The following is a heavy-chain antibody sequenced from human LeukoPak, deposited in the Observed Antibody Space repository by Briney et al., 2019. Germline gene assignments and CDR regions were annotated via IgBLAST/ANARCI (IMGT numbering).Heavy chain of an antibody. V-gene: IGHV4-34*01. Sequence: SETLSLTCAAYGGSFSGYYWSWIRQPPGKGLEWIGEINHSGSTNYNPSLKSRVTISVDTSKNQFSLKLSSVTAADTAVYYCARASNCSGGSCYGGFDYWGQGTLVTVSS. D-gene: IGHD2-15*01. CDR1: GGSFSGYY. J-gene: IGHJ4*02. CDR3: ARASNCSGGSCYGGFDY. CDR2: INHSGST.